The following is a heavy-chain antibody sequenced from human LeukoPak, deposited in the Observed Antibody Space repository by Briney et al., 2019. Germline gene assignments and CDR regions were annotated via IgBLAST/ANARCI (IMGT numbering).Heavy chain of an antibody. CDR2: ISWNSGSI. V-gene: IGHV3-9*01. CDR3: AKDVAGLVIFKTKGFDY. D-gene: IGHD3/OR15-3a*01. CDR1: GFTFDDYA. J-gene: IGHJ4*02. Sequence: QAGGSLRLSCAASGFTFDDYAMHWVRQAPGKGLEWVSGISWNSGSIGYADSVKGRFTISRDNAKNSLYLQMNSLRAEDTALYYCAKDVAGLVIFKTKGFDYWGQGTLVTVSS.